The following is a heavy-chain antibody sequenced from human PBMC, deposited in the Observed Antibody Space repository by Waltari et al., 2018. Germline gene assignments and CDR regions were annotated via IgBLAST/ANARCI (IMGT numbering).Heavy chain of an antibody. CDR2: IYYSGST. CDR3: ARLSSSEVEWFDP. J-gene: IGHJ5*02. CDR1: GGSISSSSYY. V-gene: IGHV4-39*07. Sequence: QLQLQESGPGLVKPSETLSLTCTVSGGSISSSSYYWGWIRQPPGKGLEWIGSIYYSGSTYYNPSLKSRVTISVDPSKNQFSLKLSSVTAADTAVYYCARLSSSEVEWFDPWGQGTLVTVSS. D-gene: IGHD6-13*01.